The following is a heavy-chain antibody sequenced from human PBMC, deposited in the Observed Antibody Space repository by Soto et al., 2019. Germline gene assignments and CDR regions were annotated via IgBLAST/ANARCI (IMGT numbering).Heavy chain of an antibody. CDR1: GYTFSSYT. J-gene: IGHJ6*02. V-gene: IGHV1-3*01. CDR2: INGGNGNT. Sequence: GASVKVSCKASGYTFSSYTMHWVRQAPGHNLEWMGWINGGNGNTKYSQKFQDRVTITADTSTSTAYMELSSLRSEDTAVYYCARGYCTNGVCPYSGNPEYYYYGMDVWGQGTTVTVSS. D-gene: IGHD2-8*01. CDR3: ARGYCTNGVCPYSGNPEYYYYGMDV.